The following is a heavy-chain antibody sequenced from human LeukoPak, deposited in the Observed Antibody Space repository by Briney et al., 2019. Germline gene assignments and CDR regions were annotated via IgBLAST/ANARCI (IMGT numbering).Heavy chain of an antibody. CDR3: AGTYYYGSGSPFDY. CDR1: GGSISSYY. V-gene: IGHV4-4*07. D-gene: IGHD3-10*01. CDR2: IYTSGST. J-gene: IGHJ4*02. Sequence: SETLSLTCTVSGGSISSYYWSWIRQPAGKGLEWIGRIYTSGSTNYNPSLKSRVTTSVDTSKNQFSLKLSSVTAADTAVYYCAGTYYYGSGSPFDYWGQGTLVTVSS.